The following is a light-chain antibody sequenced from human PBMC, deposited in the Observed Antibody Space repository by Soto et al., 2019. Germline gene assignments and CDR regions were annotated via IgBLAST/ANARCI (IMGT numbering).Light chain of an antibody. CDR1: SRDVGGYNS. CDR2: DVS. Sequence: QSALTQPASVSGSPGQSITISCSGTSRDVGGYNSVSWYQQHPGTAPKLMILDVSVRPSGVSNRFSGSKSGNTASLTISGLQAEDEAEYYGSSYTTSSTLVFGGGTKLTVL. V-gene: IGLV2-14*01. CDR3: SSYTTSSTLV. J-gene: IGLJ2*01.